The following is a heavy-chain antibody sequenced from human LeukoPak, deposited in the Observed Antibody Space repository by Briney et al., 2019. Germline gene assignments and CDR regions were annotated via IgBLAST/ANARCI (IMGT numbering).Heavy chain of an antibody. D-gene: IGHD2-15*01. J-gene: IGHJ4*02. V-gene: IGHV3-74*03. CDR1: GFTFTSYW. CDR2: LSSDGSRS. Sequence: GGSLRLSCAASGFTFTSYWIHWIRQAPGKGLEWVSRLSSDGSRSTYADSVKGRFIISRDNAKNTLYLQMNSLRVEDTAFYFCARFAAYEYHFDYWGRGALVTVSS. CDR3: ARFAAYEYHFDY.